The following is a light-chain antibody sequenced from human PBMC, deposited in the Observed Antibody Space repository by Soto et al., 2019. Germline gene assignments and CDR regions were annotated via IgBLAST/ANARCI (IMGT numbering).Light chain of an antibody. Sequence: QSALTQPASVSGSPGQSITISCTGTSSDVGSHNFVSWYQQRPGKAPKLMIYEVSNRPSGVSDRFSGSKSGNTASLTISGLQAEDEADYYCSSYTIRSTWVFGGGTKLTVL. V-gene: IGLV2-14*02. CDR3: SSYTIRSTWV. CDR2: EVS. J-gene: IGLJ3*02. CDR1: SSDVGSHNF.